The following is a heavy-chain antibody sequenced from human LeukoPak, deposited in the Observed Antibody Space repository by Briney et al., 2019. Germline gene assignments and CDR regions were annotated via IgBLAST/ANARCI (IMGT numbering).Heavy chain of an antibody. Sequence: GESLKISCEGSEYNFVSYWIGWVSQMPGKGLDWMGIMYPGDSDTKYSPSFQGQVTFSVDKSIATAYLQWTSLKASDTAIYYCVRLCSTSNWGRDYYYYYYMDVWGQGTAVTVSS. V-gene: IGHV5-51*01. D-gene: IGHD2-2*01. CDR1: EYNFVSYW. CDR3: VRLCSTSNWGRDYYYYYYMDV. J-gene: IGHJ6*03. CDR2: MYPGDSDT.